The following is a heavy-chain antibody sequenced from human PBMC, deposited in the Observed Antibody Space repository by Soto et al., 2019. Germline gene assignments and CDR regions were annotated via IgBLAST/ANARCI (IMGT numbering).Heavy chain of an antibody. CDR2: IIPIFGTA. D-gene: IGHD5-12*01. CDR1: GGTFSSYA. Sequence: QVQLVQSGAEVKKPGSSVKVSCKASGGTFSSYAISWVRQAPGQGLEWMGGIIPIFGTASYAQKFQGRVTIPADDSKSTSNMDRSSLRSEDTAVYYCAREVLVVDIVATINGTCCGGSCSNPFDPWGPGTLVTVTS. V-gene: IGHV1-69*01. CDR3: AREVLVVDIVATINGTCCGGSCSNPFDP. J-gene: IGHJ5*01.